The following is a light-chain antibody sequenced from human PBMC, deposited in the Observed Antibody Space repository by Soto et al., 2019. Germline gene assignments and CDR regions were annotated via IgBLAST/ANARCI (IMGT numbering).Light chain of an antibody. CDR1: QSLLSSGGETY. CDR2: EVS. CDR3: VSSKHLPPT. J-gene: IGKJ5*01. V-gene: IGKV2-29*03. Sequence: DVVMTQTPLSLSVTPGQPASISCKSSQSLLSSGGETYLFWYLQRPGQSPQLLIYEVSIRISAVSDRFSGRGSGTDFTLKISRVEAEDAGVYYCVSSKHLPPTVGQGTRLEVK.